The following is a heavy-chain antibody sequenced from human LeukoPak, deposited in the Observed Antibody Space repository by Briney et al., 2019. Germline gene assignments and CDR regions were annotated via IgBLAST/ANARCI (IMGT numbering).Heavy chain of an antibody. CDR1: GFTFSSYW. D-gene: IGHD3-16*02. V-gene: IGHV3-7*01. Sequence: GGSLRLSCAASGFTFSSYWMSWVRQAPGKGLEWVANIEQDGSEKYYVDSVKGRFTISRDNAKNSLYLQMNSLRAEDTAVYYCARDHYVWGSYRSFGYWGQGTLVTVSS. CDR2: IEQDGSEK. CDR3: ARDHYVWGSYRSFGY. J-gene: IGHJ4*02.